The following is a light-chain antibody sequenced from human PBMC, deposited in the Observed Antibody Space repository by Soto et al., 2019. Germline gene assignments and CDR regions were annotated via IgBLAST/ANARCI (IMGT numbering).Light chain of an antibody. J-gene: IGKJ2*01. V-gene: IGKV3-15*01. CDR2: GAS. CDR3: QQYHNWPPQYT. CDR1: QSVDSN. Sequence: EIVMTQSPASLSVSPGDGATLSCRASQSVDSNVAWYQQKPGQSTRLLIHGASTRAVGVPARFSGSGYGTYFTLTINSLQSEDFAVYYCQQYHNWPPQYTFGQGTKLQIK.